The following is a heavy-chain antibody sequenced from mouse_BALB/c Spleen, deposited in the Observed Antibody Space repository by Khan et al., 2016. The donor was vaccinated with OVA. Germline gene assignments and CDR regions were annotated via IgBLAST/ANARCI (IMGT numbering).Heavy chain of an antibody. J-gene: IGHJ2*01. CDR3: TRFHGGY. Sequence: QIQLVQSGPELKKPGETVKISCKAPGYTFTNYVMNWVKQSPGKGLKWMGWINTYTGEPTYADDFMGRFAFSLETSVSTAYLQINSLKYEDTATYFCTRFHGGYWGQGTTLTVSS. V-gene: IGHV9-3-1*01. CDR2: INTYTGEP. CDR1: GYTFTNYV.